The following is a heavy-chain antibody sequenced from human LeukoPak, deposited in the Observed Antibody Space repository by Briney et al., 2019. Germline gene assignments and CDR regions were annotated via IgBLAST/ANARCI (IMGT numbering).Heavy chain of an antibody. D-gene: IGHD3-10*01. V-gene: IGHV4-59*01. J-gene: IGHJ6*03. CDR2: IYYSGST. Sequence: PSETLSLTCTVSGGSISSYYWSWIRQPPGKGLEWMGYIYYSGSTNYNPSLKSRVTISVDTSKNQFSLKLSSVTAADTAVYYCARDGRTLDLITMVRGVKSYYYYMDVWGKGTTVTVSS. CDR1: GGSISSYY. CDR3: ARDGRTLDLITMVRGVKSYYYYMDV.